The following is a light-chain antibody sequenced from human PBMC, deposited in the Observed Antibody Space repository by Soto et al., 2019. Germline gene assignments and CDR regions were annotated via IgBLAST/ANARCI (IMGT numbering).Light chain of an antibody. CDR3: QQRSNWPPIT. CDR2: DAS. V-gene: IGKV3-11*01. Sequence: EIVLTQSPVTLSLSPGERATLSCRASQSVSSYLAWYQQKPSQAPRLLIYDASNRATGIRARFSGSESGTDFTLTINNLEPEDFAVYYCQQRSNWPPITFGQRTRLEIK. CDR1: QSVSSY. J-gene: IGKJ5*01.